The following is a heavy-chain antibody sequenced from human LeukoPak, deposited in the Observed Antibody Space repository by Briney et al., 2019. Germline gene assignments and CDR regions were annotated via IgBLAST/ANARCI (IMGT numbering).Heavy chain of an antibody. CDR2: IHPKTGVT. CDR1: VYSFTHHY. V-gene: IGHV1-2*02. J-gene: IGHJ4*02. D-gene: IGHD7-27*01. CDR3: ARDHNWGPDY. Sequence: GASVTVSCKASVYSFTHHYLHWLRQAPGQGLEWMAWIHPKTGVTNYAERFQGRLSLTRDTSISTLYMELNSLTSDDTAVYYCARDHNWGPDYWGQGTLVSVSS.